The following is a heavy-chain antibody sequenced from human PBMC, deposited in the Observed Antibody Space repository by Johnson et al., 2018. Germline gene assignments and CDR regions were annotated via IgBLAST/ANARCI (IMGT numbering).Heavy chain of an antibody. CDR3: AKDGCSSISCYGLGFKYYGMDV. V-gene: IGHV3-30*18. J-gene: IGHJ6*02. CDR1: GLTFNRYA. Sequence: VQLVESGGGVVQAGRSLRLSCAASGLTFNRYAMHWVRQAPGKGLAWVAVISYDGDNRHYSDSVKGRFTISRATSKNSLSLQMYSLRAEETAVYFCAKDGCSSISCYGLGFKYYGMDVWGQGTTVTVSS. D-gene: IGHD2-2*01. CDR2: ISYDGDNR.